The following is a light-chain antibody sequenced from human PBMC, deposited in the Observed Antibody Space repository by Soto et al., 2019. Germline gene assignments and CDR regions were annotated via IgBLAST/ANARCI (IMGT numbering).Light chain of an antibody. V-gene: IGLV1-44*01. CDR2: EVT. J-gene: IGLJ1*01. CDR3: SSYAGSSTLYV. Sequence: SALTQPPSASGTPGQRVTISCSGSSSNIGSNTVNWYQQLPGTAPKLMIYEVTKRPSGVPDRFSGSKSGNTASLTVSGLQAEDEADYYCSSYAGSSTLYVFGTGTKVTVL. CDR1: SSNIGSNT.